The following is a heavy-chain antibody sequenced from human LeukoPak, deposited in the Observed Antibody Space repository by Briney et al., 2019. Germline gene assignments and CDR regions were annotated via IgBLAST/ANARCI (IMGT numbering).Heavy chain of an antibody. J-gene: IGHJ6*03. CDR1: GFTVSSNY. CDR2: IYSGGST. D-gene: IGHD3-10*01. V-gene: IGHV3-53*01. Sequence: GGSLRLSCAASGFTVSSNYMSWVRQAPGKGLEWVSVIYSGGSTYYADSVKGRFTISRDNSKNTLYLQMNSLRAEDTAVYYCASGSGSYRTPYYYMDVWGKGTSVTVSS. CDR3: ASGSGSYRTPYYYMDV.